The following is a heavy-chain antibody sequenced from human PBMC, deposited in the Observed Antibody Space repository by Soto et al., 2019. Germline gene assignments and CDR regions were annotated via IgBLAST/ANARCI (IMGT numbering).Heavy chain of an antibody. CDR1: GGTFSSYT. CDR3: ARDLPQTTNWFDP. Sequence: ASVKVSCKASGGTFSSYTISWVRQAPGQGLEWMGRIIPILGIANYAQKFQGRVTITADKSTSTAYMELSSLRSEDTAVYYCARDLPQTTNWFDPWGQGTLVTVSS. D-gene: IGHD4-4*01. CDR2: IIPILGIA. V-gene: IGHV1-69*04. J-gene: IGHJ5*02.